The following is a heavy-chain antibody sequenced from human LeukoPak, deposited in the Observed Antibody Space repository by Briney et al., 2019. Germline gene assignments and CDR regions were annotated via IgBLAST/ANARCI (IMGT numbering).Heavy chain of an antibody. Sequence: SQTLSLTCNVSGGSLISGGHYWSWIRQPPGKGPEWIGYIYYTGSAYYNPSLKSRVTMSVDTSKNQFSLKLSSVTAADTAVYYCARVSWADRGSSTAVGAFDIWGQGTMVTVSS. D-gene: IGHD1-26*01. V-gene: IGHV4-30-2*01. CDR2: IYYTGSA. CDR3: ARVSWADRGSSTAVGAFDI. CDR1: GGSLISGGHY. J-gene: IGHJ3*02.